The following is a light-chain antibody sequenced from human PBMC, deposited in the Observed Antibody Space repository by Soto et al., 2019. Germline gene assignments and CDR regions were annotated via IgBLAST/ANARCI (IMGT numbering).Light chain of an antibody. CDR3: ETWDSNSVV. CDR2: LEGSGSY. Sequence: QSVLTQSSSASASLGSSVKLTCTLSSGHSGYIIAWHQQQPGKAPRYLMKLEGSGSYNKGSGVPDRFSGSSSGPDRYLTISHLQFEDEADYYCETWDSNSVVFGGGTKLTVL. J-gene: IGLJ2*01. V-gene: IGLV4-60*02. CDR1: SGHSGYI.